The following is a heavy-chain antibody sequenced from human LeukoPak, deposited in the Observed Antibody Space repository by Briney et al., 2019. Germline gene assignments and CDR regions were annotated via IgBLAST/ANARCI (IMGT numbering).Heavy chain of an antibody. D-gene: IGHD2-2*01. CDR1: GGSFSGYY. CDR2: NNHSGST. Sequence: PSETLSLTCAVYGGSFSGYYWSWIRQPPGKGLEWIGENNHSGSTNYNPSLKSRVTISVDTSKNQFSLKLSSVTAADTAVYYCARFVRHCSSTSCYYYYGMDVWGKGTTVTVSS. CDR3: ARFVRHCSSTSCYYYYGMDV. V-gene: IGHV4-34*01. J-gene: IGHJ6*04.